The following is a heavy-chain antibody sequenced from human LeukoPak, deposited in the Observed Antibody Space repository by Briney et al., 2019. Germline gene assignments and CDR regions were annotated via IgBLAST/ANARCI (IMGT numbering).Heavy chain of an antibody. CDR1: GFTFSSYW. CDR2: IKQDGSEK. V-gene: IGHV3-7*02. Sequence: GGSLRLSCAASGFTFSSYWMSWVRQAPGKGLEWVANIKQDGSEKYYVDSVKGRFTISRDNAKNSLYLQMNSLRAEDTAVYYCAPAPREVPFAPGGQGTLVTVSS. CDR3: APAPREVPFAP. J-gene: IGHJ5*02.